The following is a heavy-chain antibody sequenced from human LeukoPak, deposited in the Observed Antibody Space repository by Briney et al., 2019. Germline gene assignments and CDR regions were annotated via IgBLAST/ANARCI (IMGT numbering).Heavy chain of an antibody. CDR2: IVVGSGNT. D-gene: IGHD1-26*01. CDR3: AADPQWEPTVFAFDI. V-gene: IGHV1-58*02. CDR1: GFTFTSSA. Sequence: SVKVSCKASGFTFTSSAMQWVRQARGQRLEWIGWIVVGSGNTNYAQKFQERVTITRGMSTSTAYMELSSLRSEDTAVYYCAADPQWEPTVFAFDIWGQGTMVTVSS. J-gene: IGHJ3*02.